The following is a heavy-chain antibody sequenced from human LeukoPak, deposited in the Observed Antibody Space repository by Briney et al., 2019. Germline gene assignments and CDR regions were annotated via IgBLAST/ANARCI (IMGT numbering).Heavy chain of an antibody. Sequence: GGSLRLSCAASGFTFGSYSMDWVRQAPGKGLEWISYISSSSTTIYYADSVKGRFTISRDNAKNSLYLQMNSLRAEDTAVYYCAIIYLIVGATTFDYWGQGTLVTVSS. CDR3: AIIYLIVGATTFDY. CDR2: ISSSSTTI. J-gene: IGHJ4*02. V-gene: IGHV3-48*01. CDR1: GFTFGSYS. D-gene: IGHD1-26*01.